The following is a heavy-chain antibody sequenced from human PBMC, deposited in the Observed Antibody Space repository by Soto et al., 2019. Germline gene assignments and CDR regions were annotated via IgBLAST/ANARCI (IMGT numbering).Heavy chain of an antibody. D-gene: IGHD3-3*01. CDR2: ISYDGSNK. CDR3: ARDRVLRFLEWSHNYYGMDV. J-gene: IGHJ6*02. CDR1: GFTFSSYA. Sequence: QVQLVESGGGVVQPGRSLRLSCAASGFTFSSYAMHWVRQAPGKGLEWVAVISYDGSNKYYADSVKGRFTISRDNSKNMLYLQMNSLRAEDTAVCYCARDRVLRFLEWSHNYYGMDVWGQVTTVTVSS. V-gene: IGHV3-30-3*01.